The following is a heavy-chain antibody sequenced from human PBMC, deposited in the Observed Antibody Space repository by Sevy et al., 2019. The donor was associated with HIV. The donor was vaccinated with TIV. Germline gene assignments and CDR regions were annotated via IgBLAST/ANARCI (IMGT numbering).Heavy chain of an antibody. D-gene: IGHD3-22*01. J-gene: IGHJ4*02. CDR2: IKQDGSEK. CDR3: AREYYYDSSGPFDY. Sequence: GGSLRLSCAASGFTFSSYWMSWVRQAPGKGLEWVANIKQDGSEKYYVDSVKGRFTISRDNAKNSLYLQMNSLRAEDTAVYYCAREYYYDSSGPFDYWGQRTLVTVSS. V-gene: IGHV3-7*01. CDR1: GFTFSSYW.